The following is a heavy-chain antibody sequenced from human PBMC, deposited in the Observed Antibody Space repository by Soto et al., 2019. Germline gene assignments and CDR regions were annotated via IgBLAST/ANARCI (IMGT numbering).Heavy chain of an antibody. J-gene: IGHJ4*02. Sequence: PGGSLRLSCSASGFTFRSYAIHWVRQAPGKGLEYVSAISSNGDSTYYADSVKGRFTISRDNSKSTLYLQMSSLRPEDTAVYYCVKGLLRFLEWSYIDSWGQGTLVTVSS. CDR1: GFTFRSYA. V-gene: IGHV3-64D*08. CDR3: VKGLLRFLEWSYIDS. CDR2: ISSNGDST. D-gene: IGHD3-3*01.